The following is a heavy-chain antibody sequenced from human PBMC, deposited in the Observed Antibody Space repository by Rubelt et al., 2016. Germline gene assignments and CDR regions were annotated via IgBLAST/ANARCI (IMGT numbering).Heavy chain of an antibody. J-gene: IGHJ5*02. V-gene: IGHV4-34*01. CDR1: GGSFSGYY. Sequence: QVQLQQWGAGLLKPSETLSLTCAVYGGSFSGYYWSRIRQPPGKGLEWVGEMNHSGSSNYTSSLKSRVTISVDTSKSQFSLKRSALTAAYTAVYYCAVGGRYYGSGSYQRHNWFDPWGQGTLVTVSS. CDR2: MNHSGSS. CDR3: AVGGRYYGSGSYQRHNWFDP. D-gene: IGHD3-10*01.